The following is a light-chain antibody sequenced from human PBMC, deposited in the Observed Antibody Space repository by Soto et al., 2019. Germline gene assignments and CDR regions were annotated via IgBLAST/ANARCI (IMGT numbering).Light chain of an antibody. CDR2: GAS. V-gene: IGKV3-15*01. J-gene: IGKJ1*01. Sequence: EIVMTQSPATLSVSPGERVTLSCRASQSVSSNLAWYQQKPGQAPRLLIYGASTRATGIPARFSGSGSGTEFTLIISSLQSEDFAVYYCQQYNNWPLWTFGQGTKVEIK. CDR3: QQYNNWPLWT. CDR1: QSVSSN.